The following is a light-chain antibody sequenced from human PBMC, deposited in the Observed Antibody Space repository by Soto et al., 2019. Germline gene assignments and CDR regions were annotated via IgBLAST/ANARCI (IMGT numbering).Light chain of an antibody. J-gene: IGLJ3*02. V-gene: IGLV1-44*01. CDR2: SNN. Sequence: QLVLTQPPSASGTPGQRVPISCSGSSSNIGSKTVNWYQQVPGTAPKLLIYSNNQRPSGVPDRFSGSKSGTSASLAISGLQSEDEADYYCASWDDSLNGWVFGGGTKLTVL. CDR3: ASWDDSLNGWV. CDR1: SSNIGSKT.